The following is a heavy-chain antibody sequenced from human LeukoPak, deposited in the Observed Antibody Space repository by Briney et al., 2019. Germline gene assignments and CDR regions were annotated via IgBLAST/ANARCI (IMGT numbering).Heavy chain of an antibody. CDR2: ISGSGGST. J-gene: IGHJ4*02. V-gene: IGHV3-23*01. Sequence: GGSLRLSCAASGFTFSSYAMSWVRQAPGKGLEWGSAISGSGGSTYYADSVKGRFTISRDNSKNTLYLQMNSLRAEDTAVYYCANYKWELLLGYFDYWGQGTLVTVSS. CDR3: ANYKWELLLGYFDY. D-gene: IGHD1-26*01. CDR1: GFTFSSYA.